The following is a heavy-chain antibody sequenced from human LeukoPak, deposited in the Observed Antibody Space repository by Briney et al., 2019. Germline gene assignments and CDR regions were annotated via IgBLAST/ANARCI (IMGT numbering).Heavy chain of an antibody. Sequence: GGSLRLSCAASGFSVSSYYMGWARQAPGKGLEWVSVIDSGGNTYYADCVKGRFTISRDNPKNTLYLQMNSLRAEDTAVYYCAGGPWEFDYWGQGTLVTVSS. CDR3: AGGPWEFDY. CDR1: GFSVSSYY. J-gene: IGHJ4*02. V-gene: IGHV3-66*01. D-gene: IGHD1-26*01. CDR2: IDSGGNT.